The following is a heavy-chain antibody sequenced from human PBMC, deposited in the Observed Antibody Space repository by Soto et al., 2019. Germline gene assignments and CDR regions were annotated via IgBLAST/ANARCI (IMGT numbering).Heavy chain of an antibody. V-gene: IGHV4-4*07. CDR3: AADSGRGGRAFDH. Sequence: VQIQESGPGLGTPSDPLSLPCTFPDSSLTNFFLKRVRQPAGGPLEWIGRLYLGGAPTYNPSLRSRLFISADTSKNQVSLKLTSVTAADTAVYYCAADSGRGGRAFDHWGHGALATVSS. J-gene: IGHJ4*01. CDR1: DSSLTNFF. CDR2: LYLGGAP. D-gene: IGHD3-10*01.